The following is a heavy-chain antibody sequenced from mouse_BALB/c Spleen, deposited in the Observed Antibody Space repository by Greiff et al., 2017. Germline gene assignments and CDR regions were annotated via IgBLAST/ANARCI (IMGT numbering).Heavy chain of an antibody. CDR3: ARATTDHFDY. D-gene: IGHD1-1*01. J-gene: IGHJ2*01. CDR1: GYSITSDYA. CDR2: ISYSGST. V-gene: IGHV3-2*02. Sequence: EVKLQESGPGLVKPSQSLSLTCTVTGYSITSDYAWNWIRQFPGNKLEWMGYISYSGSTSYNPSLKSRISITRDTSKNQFFLQLNSVTTEDTATYYCARATTDHFDYWGQGTTLTVSS.